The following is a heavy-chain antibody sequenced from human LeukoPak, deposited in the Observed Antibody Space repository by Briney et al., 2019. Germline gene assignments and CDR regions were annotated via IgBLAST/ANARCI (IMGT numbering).Heavy chain of an antibody. D-gene: IGHD3-10*01. CDR2: MSGSGGST. Sequence: GGSLRLSCAASGFTFSSYAMSWVRQAPGKGLEWVSAMSGSGGSTYYEDSVKGRFTISKDNSKNTLYLQMNSLRAEDTAVYYSAKDHKSYYYGSGSYYNVWYWGQGTLVNVSS. V-gene: IGHV3-23*01. CDR1: GFTFSSYA. J-gene: IGHJ4*02. CDR3: AKDHKSYYYGSGSYYNVWY.